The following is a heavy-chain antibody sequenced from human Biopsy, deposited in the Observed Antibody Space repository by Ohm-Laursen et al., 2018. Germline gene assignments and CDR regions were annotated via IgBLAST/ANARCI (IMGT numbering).Heavy chain of an antibody. J-gene: IGHJ3*02. V-gene: IGHV4-59*07. CDR1: GGSMTGYE. CDR2: IYCSGGT. Sequence: SDTLSLTCSVSGGSMTGYEWSWIRLAPGKGLEWIGYIYCSGGTKNNPSLASRVTFSVDMSKSQFSLKLYSVTAADTAVYYCARVEAGTYDALDIWGQGTLVAVSA. D-gene: IGHD1-26*01. CDR3: ARVEAGTYDALDI.